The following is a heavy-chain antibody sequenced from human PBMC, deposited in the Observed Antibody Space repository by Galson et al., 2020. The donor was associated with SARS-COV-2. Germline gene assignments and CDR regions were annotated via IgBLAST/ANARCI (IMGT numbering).Heavy chain of an antibody. Sequence: SVKVSCKASGITFSSYAIIWVRQAPGQGLEWMGRIFPLFNRPNYVQKFQGRVTITADKSTTTAYLEVSSLRSEDTAVYYCARQISENWFDPGGQGTLVTGSS. CDR3: ARQISENWFDP. V-gene: IGHV1-69*04. J-gene: IGHJ5*02. CDR1: GITFSSYA. CDR2: IFPLFNRP. D-gene: IGHD3-10*01.